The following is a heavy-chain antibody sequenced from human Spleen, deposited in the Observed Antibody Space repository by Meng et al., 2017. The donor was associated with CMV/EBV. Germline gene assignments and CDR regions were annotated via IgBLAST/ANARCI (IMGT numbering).Heavy chain of an antibody. CDR1: GYTFTGYY. V-gene: IGHV1-2*02. Sequence: ASVKVSCKASGYTFTGYYMNWVRPAPGQGLEWMGWVNANSGAKDYAQKFQGRVTMTRDTSISTAYMELSRLRSDDTAVYYCARGYCSGASCYIDDWGQGTLVTVSS. CDR2: VNANSGAK. J-gene: IGHJ4*02. D-gene: IGHD2-2*02. CDR3: ARGYCSGASCYIDD.